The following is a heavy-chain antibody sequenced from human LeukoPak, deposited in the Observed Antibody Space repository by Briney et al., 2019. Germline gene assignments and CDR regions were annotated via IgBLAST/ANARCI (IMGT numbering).Heavy chain of an antibody. Sequence: SCKASGYTFTGYYMHWVRQAPGKGLEWVAVISYDGSNKYYADSVKGRFTISRDNSKNTLYLQMNSLRAEDTAVYYCARTTVTYYYYYGMDVWGQGTTVTVSS. CDR3: ARTTVTYYYYYGMDV. CDR1: GYTFTGYY. D-gene: IGHD4-17*01. V-gene: IGHV3-30*04. J-gene: IGHJ6*02. CDR2: ISYDGSNK.